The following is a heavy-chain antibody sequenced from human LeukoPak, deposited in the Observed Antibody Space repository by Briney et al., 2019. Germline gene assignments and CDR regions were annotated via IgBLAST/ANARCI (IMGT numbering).Heavy chain of an antibody. V-gene: IGHV3-7*01. D-gene: IGHD3-22*01. J-gene: IGHJ4*02. CDR2: IKQDGSEK. CDR1: GFTFTTYW. CDR3: ARDRYHYDSSLFDY. Sequence: GGSLRLSCAASGFTFTTYWMSWIRQTPKKGLEWVAHIKQDGSEKYYVDSVKGRFSISRDNANNSLYLQMNSLRAEDTAVYYCARDRYHYDSSLFDYWGQGTLVTVSS.